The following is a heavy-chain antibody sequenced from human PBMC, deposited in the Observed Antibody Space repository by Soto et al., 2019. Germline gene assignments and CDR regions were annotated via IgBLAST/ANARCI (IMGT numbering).Heavy chain of an antibody. Sequence: GGSLRLSCAASGFTFSSYAMSWVRQAPGKGLEWVSAISSSGGSTNYADSVKGRFTISRDNAKNSLYLQMNSLRAEDTAVYYCARDIVTVTGTGDYYYGMDAWGQGTTVTVSS. J-gene: IGHJ6*02. D-gene: IGHD4-4*01. CDR2: ISSSGGST. CDR1: GFTFSSYA. V-gene: IGHV3-23*01. CDR3: ARDIVTVTGTGDYYYGMDA.